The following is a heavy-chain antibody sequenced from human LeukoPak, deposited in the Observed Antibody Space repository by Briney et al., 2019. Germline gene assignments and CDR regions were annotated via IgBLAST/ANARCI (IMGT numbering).Heavy chain of an antibody. CDR1: GFTFSSYW. J-gene: IGHJ4*02. CDR3: ATASAETGTFVY. D-gene: IGHD6-19*01. CDR2: ISSDRTSA. Sequence: GGSLRLSCVASGFTFSSYWMHWVRQTPGKGPVWVSRISSDRTSATYADSVRGQFTISRDNAKNTVYLQMNSLRVEDTAVYYCATASAETGTFVYWGQGALVTVSS. V-gene: IGHV3-74*01.